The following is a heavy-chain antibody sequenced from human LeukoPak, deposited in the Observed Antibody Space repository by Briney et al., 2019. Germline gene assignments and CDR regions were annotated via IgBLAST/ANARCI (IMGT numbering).Heavy chain of an antibody. CDR3: ANLGSAMYYFDY. J-gene: IGHJ4*02. V-gene: IGHV3-23*01. Sequence: GESLKISCKGSGYSFSSYAMSWIRQAPGKGLEWVSAISGSGGSTYYADSVKGRFTISRDNSKNTLYLQMNSLRAEDTAVYYCANLGSAMYYFDYWGQGTLVTVSS. D-gene: IGHD2-15*01. CDR2: ISGSGGST. CDR1: GYSFSSYA.